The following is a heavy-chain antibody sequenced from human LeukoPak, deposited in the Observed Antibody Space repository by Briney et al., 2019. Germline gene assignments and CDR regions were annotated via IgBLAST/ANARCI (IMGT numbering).Heavy chain of an antibody. CDR2: ISSSSSYT. CDR3: AREMGQYGGYSDY. D-gene: IGHD4/OR15-4a*01. CDR1: GFTFSSYR. J-gene: IGHJ4*02. Sequence: GGSLRLSCAASGFTFSSYRMNWVRQAPGKGLEWVSYISSSSSYTNYADSVKGRFTISRDNAKNSLYLQMNSLRAEDTAVYYCAREMGQYGGYSDYWGQGTLVTVSS. V-gene: IGHV3-21*05.